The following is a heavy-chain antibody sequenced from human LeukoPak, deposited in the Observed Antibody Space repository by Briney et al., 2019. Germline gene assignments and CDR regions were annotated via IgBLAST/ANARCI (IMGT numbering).Heavy chain of an antibody. V-gene: IGHV3-21*01. J-gene: IGHJ4*02. D-gene: IGHD6-6*01. CDR2: IGTSGNYK. CDR3: ARVESGGSSSGY. CDR1: GFTFSSYV. Sequence: GGSLRLSCAASGFTFSSYVMSWVRQAPGKGLEWVSYIGTSGNYKYYADSVEGRFTISRDNAKNSLYLQMNSLRAEDTAVYYCARVESGGSSSGYWGQGTLVTVSS.